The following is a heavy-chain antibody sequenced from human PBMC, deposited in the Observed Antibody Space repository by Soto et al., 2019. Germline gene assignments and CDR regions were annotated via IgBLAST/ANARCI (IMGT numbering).Heavy chain of an antibody. CDR1: GVSVRIYS. Sequence: HGGCLGLGCXSCGVSVRIYSMNGVRQAPGKALESVSSISSSIIYIYYADSVKGPFTISRDNAKNSLYLQMNSLRAEDTAVYYCAREQYGDYRLLNYWGQGTLVTVSS. J-gene: IGHJ4*02. V-gene: IGHV3-21*01. D-gene: IGHD4-17*01. CDR2: ISSSIIYI. CDR3: AREQYGDYRLLNY.